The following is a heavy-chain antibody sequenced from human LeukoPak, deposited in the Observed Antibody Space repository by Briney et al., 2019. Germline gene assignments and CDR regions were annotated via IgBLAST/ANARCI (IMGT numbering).Heavy chain of an antibody. Sequence: PGGSLRLSCTTSGFPFRNYSMNCVRQAPGSGLQSVSAISASGRTTKYADPVKGRFTISRDNSRNTLYLHIDSLRPDDTALYFCAKDDAGFGEDFDSWGQGTLVIVSS. J-gene: IGHJ4*02. CDR2: ISASGRTT. CDR3: AKDDAGFGEDFDS. V-gene: IGHV3-23*01. CDR1: GFPFRNYS. D-gene: IGHD3-10*01.